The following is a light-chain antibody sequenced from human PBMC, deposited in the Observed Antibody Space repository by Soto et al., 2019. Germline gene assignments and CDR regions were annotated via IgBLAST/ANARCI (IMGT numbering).Light chain of an antibody. Sequence: DIQMTQSPSSLSASVGDRVTITCRASQSLSTYLNWYQQVPGKAPKLLIYTASNLRSGVPSRFSGSGSGTDFTLTISSLRPEDIATYFCQQSYSSPPWTFGQGTKVEV. CDR3: QQSYSSPPWT. J-gene: IGKJ1*01. CDR2: TAS. V-gene: IGKV1-39*01. CDR1: QSLSTY.